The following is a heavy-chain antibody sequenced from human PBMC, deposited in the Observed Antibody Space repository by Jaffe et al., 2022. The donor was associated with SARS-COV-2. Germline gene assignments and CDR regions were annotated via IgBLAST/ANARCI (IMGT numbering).Heavy chain of an antibody. CDR3: ARDYCGGDCGYYYGMDV. V-gene: IGHV1-2*02. D-gene: IGHD2-21*02. CDR1: GYTFTGYY. CDR2: INPNSGGT. J-gene: IGHJ6*02. Sequence: QVQLVQSGAEVKKPGASVKVSCKASGYTFTGYYMHWVRQAPGQGLEWMGWINPNSGGTNYAQKFQGRVTMTRDTSISTAYMELSRLRSDDTAVYYCARDYCGGDCGYYYGMDVWGQGTTVTVSS.